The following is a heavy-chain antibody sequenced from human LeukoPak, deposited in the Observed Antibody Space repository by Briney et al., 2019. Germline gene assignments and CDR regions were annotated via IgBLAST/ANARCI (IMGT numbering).Heavy chain of an antibody. J-gene: IGHJ5*02. V-gene: IGHV4-59*01. CDR3: AREEYGSESYYRGWFDP. CDR1: GGSISSYY. CDR2: IYYSGST. Sequence: SETLSLTCTVSGGSISSYYWSWIRQPPGKGLEWIGYIYYSGSTNYNPSLKSRVTISVDTSKNQFSLKLSSVTAADTAVYYCAREEYGSESYYRGWFDPWGQGTLVTVSS. D-gene: IGHD3-10*01.